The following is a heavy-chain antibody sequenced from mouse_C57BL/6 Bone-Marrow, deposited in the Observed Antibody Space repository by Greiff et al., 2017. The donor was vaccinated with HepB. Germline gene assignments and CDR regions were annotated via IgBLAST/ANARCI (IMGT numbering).Heavy chain of an antibody. J-gene: IGHJ1*03. V-gene: IGHV1-53*01. CDR2: INPSNGGT. CDR1: GYTFTSYW. Sequence: VQLQQPGPELVKPGASVKLSCKASGYTFTSYWMHWVKQRPGQGLEWIGNINPSNGGTNYNEKFKSKATLTVDKSSSTAYMQLSSLTSEDSAVYYCARGGTGTWYFDVWGTGTTVTVSS. CDR3: ARGGTGTWYFDV. D-gene: IGHD4-1*01.